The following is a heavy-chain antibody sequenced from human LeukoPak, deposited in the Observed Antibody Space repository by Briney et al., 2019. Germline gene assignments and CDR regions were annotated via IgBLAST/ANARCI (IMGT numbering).Heavy chain of an antibody. V-gene: IGHV4-4*07. J-gene: IGHJ5*02. CDR3: ASIYYYDSAPFDP. CDR1: GGSIGSYY. D-gene: IGHD3-22*01. CDR2: IYSSGST. Sequence: SSETLSLTCTVSGGSIGSYYWSWIRQPPGKGLEWIGRIYSSGSTNYNPSLKSRVTISVDTSKNQFSLKLSSVTAADTAVYYCASIYYYDSAPFDPWGQGTLVTVSS.